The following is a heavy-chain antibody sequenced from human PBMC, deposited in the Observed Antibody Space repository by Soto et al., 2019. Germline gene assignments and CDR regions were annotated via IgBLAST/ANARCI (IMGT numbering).Heavy chain of an antibody. CDR3: ARGRGRWFDP. Sequence: SETLSLTCAVYGGSFSGYYWSWIRQPPGKGLEWIGEINHSGSTNYNPSLKSRVTISVDTSKNQFSLKLSSVTAADTAVYYCARGRGRWFDPWGQGTLVTVSS. D-gene: IGHD3-10*01. V-gene: IGHV4-34*01. J-gene: IGHJ5*02. CDR2: INHSGST. CDR1: GGSFSGYY.